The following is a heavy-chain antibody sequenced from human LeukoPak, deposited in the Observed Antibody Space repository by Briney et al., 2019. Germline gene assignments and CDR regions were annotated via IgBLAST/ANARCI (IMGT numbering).Heavy chain of an antibody. J-gene: IGHJ4*02. CDR3: TTVFRRDY. D-gene: IGHD3-10*02. V-gene: IGHV3-15*01. Sequence: GSLRLSCAASGFTFSNAWMSWVRQAPGKGLEWVGRIKSKTDGGITDYAAPVKGRFTISRDDSKNTLYLQMNSLKTEDTAVYYCTTVFRRDYWGQGTLVTVSS. CDR2: IKSKTDGGIT. CDR1: GFTFSNAW.